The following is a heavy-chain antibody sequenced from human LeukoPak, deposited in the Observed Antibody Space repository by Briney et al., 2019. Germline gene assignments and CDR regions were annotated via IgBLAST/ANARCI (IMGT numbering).Heavy chain of an antibody. CDR3: ARSRGSKYYFDY. D-gene: IGHD1-26*01. CDR1: GFTFSSYE. J-gene: IGHJ4*02. Sequence: PGGSLRLSCAASGFTFSSYEMNWVRQAPGKGLEWVAVIWYDGSNKYYADSVKGRFTISRDNSKNTLYLQMNSLRAEDTAVYYCARSRGSKYYFDYWGQGTLVTVSS. CDR2: IWYDGSNK. V-gene: IGHV3-33*08.